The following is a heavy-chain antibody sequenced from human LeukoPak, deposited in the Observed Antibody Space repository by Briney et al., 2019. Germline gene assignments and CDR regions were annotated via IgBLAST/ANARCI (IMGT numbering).Heavy chain of an antibody. CDR1: GYTFTGYY. Sequence: ASVKVSCKASGYTFTGYYMHWVRQAPGQGLEWMGWINPNSGGTNYAQKFQGRVTMTRDTSISTAYMELSRLRSDDTAVYYCARDYPPLTAMVTLWFDPWGQGTLVTVSS. D-gene: IGHD5-18*01. CDR3: ARDYPPLTAMVTLWFDP. V-gene: IGHV1-2*02. J-gene: IGHJ5*02. CDR2: INPNSGGT.